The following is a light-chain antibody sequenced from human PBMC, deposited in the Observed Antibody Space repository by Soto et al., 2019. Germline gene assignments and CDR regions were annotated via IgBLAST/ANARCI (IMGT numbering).Light chain of an antibody. Sequence: QSVLTQPPSASGSPGQSVAISCTGTSSDIGAYIYVSWYQQHPGKAPKLVIYEISKRPSGVPDRFSGSKSGNTASLTVSGLQVEDEADYYCSIYAGGNSVIFGGGTTHTVL. CDR3: SIYAGGNSVI. CDR2: EIS. J-gene: IGLJ2*01. V-gene: IGLV2-8*01. CDR1: SSDIGAYIY.